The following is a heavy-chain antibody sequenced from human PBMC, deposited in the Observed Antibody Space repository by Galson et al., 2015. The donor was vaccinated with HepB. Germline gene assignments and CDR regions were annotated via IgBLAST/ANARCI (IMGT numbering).Heavy chain of an antibody. CDR1: GFTYSNYW. J-gene: IGHJ4*02. Sequence: SLRLSCAVSGFTYSNYWMSWVRQAPGRGLERVANIKYDGSEKYYVRSVEGRFTVSRDNAQNSLYLHMSSLRAEDTAVYYCARGWDIEVTANFDYWGQGALVTVSS. CDR3: ARGWDIEVTANFDY. D-gene: IGHD2-21*02. V-gene: IGHV3-7*03. CDR2: IKYDGSEK.